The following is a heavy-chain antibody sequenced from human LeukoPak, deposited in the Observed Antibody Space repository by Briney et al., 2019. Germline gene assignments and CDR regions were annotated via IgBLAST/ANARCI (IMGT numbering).Heavy chain of an antibody. V-gene: IGHV3-74*01. CDR1: EFTFSSYW. CDR2: IDSDGSST. J-gene: IGHJ6*02. CDR3: ARGRTYYYYGMDV. Sequence: GGSLRLSCVASEFTFSSYWMHWVRQAPGKGPVWVSRIDSDGSSTTYADSVKGRFTISRDNAKNTLYLRMNSLRAEDTAVYYCARGRTYYYYGMDVWGQGTTVIVSS.